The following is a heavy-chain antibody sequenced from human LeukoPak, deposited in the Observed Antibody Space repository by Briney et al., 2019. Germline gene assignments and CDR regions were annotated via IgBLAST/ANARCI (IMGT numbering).Heavy chain of an antibody. D-gene: IGHD2-2*02. CDR3: ARLGYCSSTSRYTPFDY. CDR2: IIPIFGTA. J-gene: IGHJ4*02. CDR1: GGTFSNYA. V-gene: IGHV1-69*01. Sequence: GSSMRVSCKASGGTFSNYAINWVRQAPGQGLEWMGGIIPIFGTANYAQKFQGRVTITADESTSTAYMELSSLRSEDTAVYYCARLGYCSSTSRYTPFDYWGQGTLVTVSS.